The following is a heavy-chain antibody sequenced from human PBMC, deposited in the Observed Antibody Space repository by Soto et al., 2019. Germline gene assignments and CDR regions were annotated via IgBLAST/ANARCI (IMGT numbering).Heavy chain of an antibody. CDR3: ARQSIDRRHYYAS. Sequence: GGSLRLSCAASGFTFSEYYMSWIRQAPGKGLEWVSYISSSSSYTNYADSVKGRFTISRDNAKNSLYLQLNSLRAEDTAVYYCARQSIDRRHYYASSRQRTPDPVSS. D-gene: IGHD1-26*01. CDR2: ISSSSSYT. CDR1: GFTFSEYY. V-gene: IGHV3-11*06. J-gene: IGHJ5*01.